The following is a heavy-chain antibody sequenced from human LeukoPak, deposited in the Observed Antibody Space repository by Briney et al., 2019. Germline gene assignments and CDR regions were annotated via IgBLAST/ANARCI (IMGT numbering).Heavy chain of an antibody. CDR2: IIPIFGTA. D-gene: IGHD4-23*01. V-gene: IGHV1-69*05. J-gene: IGHJ4*02. Sequence: GSSVKVSCKASGGTFSSYAISWVRQAPGQGLEWMGRIIPIFGTANYAQKFQGRVTITTDESTSTAYMELSSLRSEDTAVYYCARDRRNRVYGGNLYYFDYWGQGTLVTVSS. CDR1: GGTFSSYA. CDR3: ARDRRNRVYGGNLYYFDY.